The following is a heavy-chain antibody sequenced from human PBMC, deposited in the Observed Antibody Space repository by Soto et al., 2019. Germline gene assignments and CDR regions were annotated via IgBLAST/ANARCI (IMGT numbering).Heavy chain of an antibody. D-gene: IGHD3-16*02. CDR2: INPDSGDT. CDR3: TTHARYYYNDY. CDR1: GYTFTRYY. V-gene: IGHV1-2*02. Sequence: EASVKVSCKASGYTFTRYYMNWVRQAPGQGLEWMGWINPDSGDTDYAQKFQGRVTMTRDASISTAYLEVNSLRSDDTAMYYCTTHARYYYNDYWGQGTLVTVSS. J-gene: IGHJ4*02.